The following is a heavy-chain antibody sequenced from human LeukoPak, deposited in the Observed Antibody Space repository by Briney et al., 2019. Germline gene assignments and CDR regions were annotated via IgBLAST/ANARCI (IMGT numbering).Heavy chain of an antibody. Sequence: WGSLRLSCAASGFTFSSYSMNWVRQAPGKGLEWVSSISSSSSYIYYADSVKGRFTISRDNAKNSLYLQMNSLRAEDTAVYYCAREGYYDSSGYCLSGWNPRTHDAFDIWGQGTMVTVSS. D-gene: IGHD3-22*01. V-gene: IGHV3-21*01. J-gene: IGHJ3*02. CDR3: AREGYYDSSGYCLSGWNPRTHDAFDI. CDR1: GFTFSSYS. CDR2: ISSSSSYI.